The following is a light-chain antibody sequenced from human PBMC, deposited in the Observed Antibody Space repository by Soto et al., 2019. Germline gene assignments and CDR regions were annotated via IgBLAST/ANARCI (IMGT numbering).Light chain of an antibody. Sequence: AIQVTQSPASLSASVGDKVTITCRASQGIRNDLSWYQQKPGKAPKLLIYAASSLQSGVPSRFSGSGSGTDFTLTISSLQPEDFATYYCLQDYSFPRTFGGGTKVDIK. CDR3: LQDYSFPRT. CDR1: QGIRND. V-gene: IGKV1-6*02. J-gene: IGKJ4*01. CDR2: AAS.